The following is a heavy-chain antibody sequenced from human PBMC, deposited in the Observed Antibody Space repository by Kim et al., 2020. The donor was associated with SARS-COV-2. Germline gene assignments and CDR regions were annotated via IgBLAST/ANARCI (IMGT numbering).Heavy chain of an antibody. D-gene: IGHD3-10*01. J-gene: IGHJ3*02. CDR2: ISSSGSTI. Sequence: GGSLRLSCAASGFTFSSYEMNWVRQAPGKGLEWVSYISSSGSTIYYADSVKGRFTISRDNAKNSLYLQMNSLRAEDTAVYYCARDLIRGDAFDIWGQGTMVTVSS. V-gene: IGHV3-48*03. CDR1: GFTFSSYE. CDR3: ARDLIRGDAFDI.